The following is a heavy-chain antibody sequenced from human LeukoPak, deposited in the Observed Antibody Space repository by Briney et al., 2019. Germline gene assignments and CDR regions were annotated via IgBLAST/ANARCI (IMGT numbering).Heavy chain of an antibody. CDR3: AKDQAMTTATTPGY. CDR2: ISYDGSNK. J-gene: IGHJ4*02. CDR1: GFTFSSYG. D-gene: IGHD4-17*01. Sequence: GGSLRLSCAASGFTFSSYGMHWVRQAPGKGLEWVAVISYDGSNKYYADSVKGRFTISRDNSKNTLYLQMNSLRAEDTAVYYCAKDQAMTTATTPGYWGQGTLVTVSS. V-gene: IGHV3-30*18.